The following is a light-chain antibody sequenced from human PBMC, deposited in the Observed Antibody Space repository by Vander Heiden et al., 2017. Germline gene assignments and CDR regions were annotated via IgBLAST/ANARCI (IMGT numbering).Light chain of an antibody. V-gene: IGLV2-14*01. CDR1: SRDVGGYNY. J-gene: IGLJ3*02. CDR3: SSYTSSSTLGV. Sequence: QSALTQPASVSGSPGQSITISCTGTSRDVGGYNYVAWYQQHPGKAPKLMIDDVSNRPSGVSNRFSGSKSGNTASLTISGLQAEDEADYYCSSYTSSSTLGVFGGGTKLTVL. CDR2: DVS.